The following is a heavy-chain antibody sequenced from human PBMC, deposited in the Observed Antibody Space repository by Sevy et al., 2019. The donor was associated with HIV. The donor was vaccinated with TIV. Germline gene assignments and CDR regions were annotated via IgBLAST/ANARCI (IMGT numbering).Heavy chain of an antibody. V-gene: IGHV1-69*13. CDR2: FIPIFGKT. J-gene: IGHJ5*02. CDR1: GGIFSNYV. CDR3: ARGNQGVPAAIHDWFDP. Sequence: ASVKVSCKTSGGIFSNYVMHWVRQAPGQGLEWMGGFIPIFGKTKYAQKFQGRVTLTADESTGTAYMELSSLTSEDMAVYFCARGNQGVPAAIHDWFDPWGQGTLVTVSS. D-gene: IGHD2-2*01.